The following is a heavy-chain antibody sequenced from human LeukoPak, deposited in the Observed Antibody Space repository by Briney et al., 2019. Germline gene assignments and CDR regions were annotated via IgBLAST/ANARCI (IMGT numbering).Heavy chain of an antibody. CDR2: IYYTRST. V-gene: IGHV4-59*01. Sequence: SETLSLTCTVSGAPISTYYWSWIRQPPGEGLEWIGYIYYTRSTSYNPSLKSRITISVDTSKNQFSLKLRSVTAADTAIYYCAGDFDFWSGLDPWGQGTLVTVSS. CDR1: GAPISTYY. CDR3: AGDFDFWSGLDP. J-gene: IGHJ5*02. D-gene: IGHD3-3*01.